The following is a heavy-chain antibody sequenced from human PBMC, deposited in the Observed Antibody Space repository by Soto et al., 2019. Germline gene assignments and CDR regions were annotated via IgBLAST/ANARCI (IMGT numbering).Heavy chain of an antibody. CDR1: GYPFSKYS. CDR3: ATSYDSGFDP. J-gene: IGHJ5*02. CDR2: IKPDNGNT. D-gene: IGHD5-12*01. Sequence: QLQLVQSGGEVKKPGASVRVSCEAYGYPFSKYSISWIRQAPGQGLEWMGWIKPDNGNTDYAQKFQGRVTMTTDTSSNTAYMELRSLRSDDTAVYYCATSYDSGFDPWGQGTLVSVSS. V-gene: IGHV1-18*04.